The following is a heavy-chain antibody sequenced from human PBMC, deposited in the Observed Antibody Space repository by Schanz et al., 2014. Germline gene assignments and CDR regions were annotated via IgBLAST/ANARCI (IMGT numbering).Heavy chain of an antibody. Sequence: QVHLVQSGAEVKKPGSSVKVSCKASGGTFSSDTFSWVRQAPGQGLEWMGRIVPIAGITNYAQRFQGRVTITADKSSDTAYMELSSLRSEDTAVYYCARGYGDSPIDFWGQGTMVTVSS. J-gene: IGHJ3*01. CDR3: ARGYGDSPIDF. V-gene: IGHV1-69*02. CDR2: IVPIAGIT. D-gene: IGHD4-17*01. CDR1: GGTFSSDT.